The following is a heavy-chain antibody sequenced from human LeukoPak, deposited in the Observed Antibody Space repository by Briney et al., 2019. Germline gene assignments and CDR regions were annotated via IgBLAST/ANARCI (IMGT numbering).Heavy chain of an antibody. D-gene: IGHD6-19*01. CDR1: GFTFSSYW. CDR2: INSEGSST. CDR3: ASGRDSGGWYLIDY. J-gene: IGHJ4*02. Sequence: GGSLRLSCAASGFTFSSYWMHWVRQAPGKGLVWVSRINSEGSSTTYADSVKGRFTISRDNAKSTLYLQMNSLRAEDTAVYYCASGRDSGGWYLIDYWGQGTLVTVSS. V-gene: IGHV3-74*01.